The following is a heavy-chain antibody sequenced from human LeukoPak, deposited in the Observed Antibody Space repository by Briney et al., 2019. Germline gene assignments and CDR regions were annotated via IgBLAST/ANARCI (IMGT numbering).Heavy chain of an antibody. CDR1: GGSFSGYY. V-gene: IGHV4-34*01. J-gene: IGHJ4*02. CDR3: ARGYYGDSRFDY. D-gene: IGHD4-17*01. CDR2: INHSGST. Sequence: PSETLSLTCAVYGGSFSGYYWSWIRQPPGKGLEWIGEINHSGSTNYNPSLKSRVTISVDTSKNQFSLKLSSVTAADTAVYYCARGYYGDSRFDYWGQGTLVTVSS.